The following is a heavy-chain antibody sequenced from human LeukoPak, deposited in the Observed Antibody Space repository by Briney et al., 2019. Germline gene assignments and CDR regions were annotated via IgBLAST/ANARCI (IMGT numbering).Heavy chain of an antibody. Sequence: ASVKVSCKASGYTFTGYYMHWVRQAPGQGLEWMGWINPNSGGTNYAQKFQGRVTMTRDTSISTAYMELSRLRSDDTAVYYCARGSGYSSSSEFDPWGQGTLVTVSS. J-gene: IGHJ5*02. D-gene: IGHD6-6*01. CDR1: GYTFTGYY. CDR3: ARGSGYSSSSEFDP. CDR2: INPNSGGT. V-gene: IGHV1-2*02.